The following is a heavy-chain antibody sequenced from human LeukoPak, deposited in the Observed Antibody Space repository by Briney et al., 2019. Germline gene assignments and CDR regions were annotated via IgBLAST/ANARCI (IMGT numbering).Heavy chain of an antibody. CDR3: AKILHYGSGTYYGDFDY. V-gene: IGHV3-23*01. D-gene: IGHD3-10*01. CDR2: ISGSGGST. J-gene: IGHJ4*02. CDR1: GFTFSSYA. Sequence: GGSLRLSCAASGFTFSSYAMSWVRQAPGKGLEWVSAISGSGGSTYYADSVKGRFTISRDNSKNTLYLQMNSLRAEDTAVYYCAKILHYGSGTYYGDFDYWGPGTLVTVSS.